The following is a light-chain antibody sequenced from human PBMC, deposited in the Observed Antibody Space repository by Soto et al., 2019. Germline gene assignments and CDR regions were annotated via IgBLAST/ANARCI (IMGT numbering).Light chain of an antibody. CDR1: QSVSNNY. V-gene: IGKV3-20*01. J-gene: IGKJ1*01. Sequence: EIVLTQSPGTLSLSPGERATLSCRASQSVSNNYLAWYKQKPGQAPSLLIYGASNRATGIPDRFSGSGSGTDFTLTIRRLEPEDFAVYYCQQYGSSGTFGQGTKVDIK. CDR2: GAS. CDR3: QQYGSSGT.